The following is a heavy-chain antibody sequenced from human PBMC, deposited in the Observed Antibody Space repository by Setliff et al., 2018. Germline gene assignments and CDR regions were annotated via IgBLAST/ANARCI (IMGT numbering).Heavy chain of an antibody. CDR2: IYPGDSDT. CDR3: ARQAIFGSDAFDI. CDR1: GYSFTFYW. D-gene: IGHD3-3*01. J-gene: IGHJ3*02. V-gene: IGHV5-51*01. Sequence: GESLKISCKGSGYSFTFYWIGWVRQMPGKGLEWMGIIYPGDSDTRYSPSFQGQVTISADKSISTAYLQWSSLKASDTAMFYCARQAIFGSDAFDIWGQGTMVTVSS.